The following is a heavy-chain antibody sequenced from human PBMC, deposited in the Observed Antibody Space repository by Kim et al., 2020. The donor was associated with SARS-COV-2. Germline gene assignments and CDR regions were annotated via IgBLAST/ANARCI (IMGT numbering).Heavy chain of an antibody. V-gene: IGHV4-34*01. CDR1: GGSFSGYY. CDR2: INHSGST. J-gene: IGHJ6*02. CDR3: AREIWAATMTYYYYYYGMDV. Sequence: SETLSLTCAVYGGSFSGYYWSWIRQPPGKGLEWIGEINHSGSTNYNPSLKSRVTISVDTSKNQFSLKLSSVTAADTAVYYCAREIWAATMTYYYYYYGMDVWGQGTTVTVSS. D-gene: IGHD5-12*01.